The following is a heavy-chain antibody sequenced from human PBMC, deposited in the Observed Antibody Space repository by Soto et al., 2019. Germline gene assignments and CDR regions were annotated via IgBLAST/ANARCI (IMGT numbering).Heavy chain of an antibody. CDR3: ARGLRRLWTPFDY. CDR1: GGSFSGYY. Sequence: QVQLQQWGAGLLKPSETLSLTCAVYGGSFSGYYWSWIRQPPGKGLEWIGEINHSGSTNYNPSLKSRVPISVDTSKNQFSLKLSSVTAADTAVYYCARGLRRLWTPFDYWGQGTLVTVSS. J-gene: IGHJ4*02. CDR2: INHSGST. D-gene: IGHD3-10*01. V-gene: IGHV4-34*01.